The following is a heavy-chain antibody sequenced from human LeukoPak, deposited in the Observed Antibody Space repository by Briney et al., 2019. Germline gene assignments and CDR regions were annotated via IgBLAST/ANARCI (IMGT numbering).Heavy chain of an antibody. CDR1: GFTFSSSA. Sequence: GGSLRLSCAASGFTFSSSAMSWVRQAPGKGLEWVSAISNNGGYTYYADSVQGRFTISRDNSKSTLCLQMNSLRAEDTAVYYCARDSPHYANAFDIWGQGTMVTVSS. CDR2: ISNNGGYT. D-gene: IGHD2-2*01. V-gene: IGHV3-23*01. CDR3: ARDSPHYANAFDI. J-gene: IGHJ3*02.